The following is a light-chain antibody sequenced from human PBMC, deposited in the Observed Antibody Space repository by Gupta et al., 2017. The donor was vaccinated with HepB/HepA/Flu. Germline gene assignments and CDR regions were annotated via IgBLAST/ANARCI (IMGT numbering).Light chain of an antibody. CDR2: AAS. Sequence: DIRMTPSPSSLSASVGDRVTITCRASQSISSYLNWYQQKPGKAPKLLIYAASSLQSGVPSRFSGSGSGTDFTLTISRLQPEDFATYYCQQSYSNPHTFGQGTKLEIK. V-gene: IGKV1-39*01. J-gene: IGKJ2*01. CDR3: QQSYSNPHT. CDR1: QSISSY.